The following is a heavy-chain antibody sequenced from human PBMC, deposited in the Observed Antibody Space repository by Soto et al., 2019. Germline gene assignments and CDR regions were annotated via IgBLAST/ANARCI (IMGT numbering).Heavy chain of an antibody. CDR1: GGTFSSYA. CDR3: ARDPRYCSGGSCYGSYYFDY. J-gene: IGHJ4*02. CDR2: IIPIFGTA. V-gene: IGHV1-69*12. Sequence: QVQLVQSGAEVKKPGSSVKVSCKASGGTFSSYAISWVRQAPGQGLEWMGGIIPIFGTANYAQKFQGRVTMTADDSTSTAYMELSSLRSEDTAVYYCARDPRYCSGGSCYGSYYFDYWGQGTLVTVSS. D-gene: IGHD2-15*01.